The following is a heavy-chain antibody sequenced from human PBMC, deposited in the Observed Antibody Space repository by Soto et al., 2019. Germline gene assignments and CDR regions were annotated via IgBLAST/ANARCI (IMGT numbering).Heavy chain of an antibody. V-gene: IGHV4-4*07. J-gene: IGHJ5*02. D-gene: IGHD3-3*01. Sequence: QVHLQESGPGLVKPSETLSLTCTVSGGAISTYYWTWIRQPAGKGLEWIGRIYSSGSTKYNPSLQSRVTTSLDTSNNQFALRLTSVTAADTAVYYCARGQRFSDGFDPCGQGTLVTVSS. CDR3: ARGQRFSDGFDP. CDR2: IYSSGST. CDR1: GGAISTYY.